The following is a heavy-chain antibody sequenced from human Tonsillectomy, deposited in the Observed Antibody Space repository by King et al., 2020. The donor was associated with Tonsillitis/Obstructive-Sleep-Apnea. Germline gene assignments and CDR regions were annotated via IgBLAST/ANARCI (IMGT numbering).Heavy chain of an antibody. CDR3: AGTRRGSVSYPLYYMDV. D-gene: IGHD3-10*01. Sequence: VQLVESGAEVKKPGASVKVSCKASGYTFTGYYMHWVRQAPGQGLEWMGRINPNSGGTNYAQKFQGRVTMTRDTSISTAYMELSRLRSDDTAVYYCAGTRRGSVSYPLYYMDVWGKGTTVTVSS. CDR1: GYTFTGYY. V-gene: IGHV1-2*06. CDR2: INPNSGGT. J-gene: IGHJ6*03.